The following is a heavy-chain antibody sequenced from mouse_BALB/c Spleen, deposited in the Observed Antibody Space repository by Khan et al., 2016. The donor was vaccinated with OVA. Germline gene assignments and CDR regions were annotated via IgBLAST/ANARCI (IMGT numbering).Heavy chain of an antibody. Sequence: EVQLQESGPGLVKPSQSLSLTCSVTGYFITSGYYWNWIRQFPGNKLEWMGYISYDGSNNYNPSLKNRISITRDTSKNQFFLKFNSVTTEDTATYYCARGWLVKVDYGGQGTTLTVSS. V-gene: IGHV3-6*02. J-gene: IGHJ2*01. CDR1: GYFITSGYY. CDR3: ARGWLVKVDY. CDR2: ISYDGSN. D-gene: IGHD2-3*01.